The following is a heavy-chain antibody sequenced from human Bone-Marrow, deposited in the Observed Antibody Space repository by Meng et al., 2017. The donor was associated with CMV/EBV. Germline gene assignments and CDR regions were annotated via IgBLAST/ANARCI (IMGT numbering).Heavy chain of an antibody. Sequence: KASGYAFTGYYRHWVRQAPGQELEWMGGINPNSGGTNYAQKFQGRVTMTRDTSISTAYMELSRLRSDDTAVYYCARTLVPAAINWFDPWGQGTLVTVSS. J-gene: IGHJ5*02. CDR1: GYAFTGYY. V-gene: IGHV1-2*02. CDR3: ARTLVPAAINWFDP. D-gene: IGHD2-2*02. CDR2: INPNSGGT.